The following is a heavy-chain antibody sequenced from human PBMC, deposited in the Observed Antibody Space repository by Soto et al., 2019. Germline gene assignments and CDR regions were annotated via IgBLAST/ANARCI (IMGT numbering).Heavy chain of an antibody. CDR3: AKEAYSRAFDY. CDR2: IWYDGTKT. D-gene: IGHD6-13*01. CDR1: GFSFSNFG. J-gene: IGHJ4*02. V-gene: IGHV3-33*06. Sequence: QVQLVESGGGVVQPGRSLKVSCAASGFSFSNFGMNWVRQAPGKGLEWVAVIWYDGTKTFYADYVKGRFTISRDNSKNTLYLQIDSLRAEDTAVYYCAKEAYSRAFDYWGQGTLVTVSS.